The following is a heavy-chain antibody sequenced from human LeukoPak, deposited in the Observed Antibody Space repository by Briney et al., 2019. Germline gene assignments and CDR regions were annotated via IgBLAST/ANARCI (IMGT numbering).Heavy chain of an antibody. D-gene: IGHD4-17*01. V-gene: IGHV3-48*03. CDR1: GFSFSSYE. CDR2: ISSSGSTI. Sequence: GGSLRLSCAASGFSFSSYEMNWVRQAPGKGLEWVSYISSSGSTIYYADSVKGRFTMSRDNAKNSLYLQMNSLRAEDTAVYYCAKGQRFYGEYYFDYWGQGTLVTVSS. CDR3: AKGQRFYGEYYFDY. J-gene: IGHJ4*02.